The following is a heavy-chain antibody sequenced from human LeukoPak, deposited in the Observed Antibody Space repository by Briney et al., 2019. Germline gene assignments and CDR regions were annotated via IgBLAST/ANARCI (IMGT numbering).Heavy chain of an antibody. CDR3: AGGVVPAAMPYYYYYYMDV. J-gene: IGHJ6*03. Sequence: PGGSLRLSCAASGFTFSNYWMHWVRQVPGKGLIWVSRINDDGSATFYADSVKGRFTISRDNAKNSLYLQMNSLRAEDTAVYYCAGGVVPAAMPYYYYYYMDVWGKGTTVTVSS. D-gene: IGHD2-2*01. CDR2: INDDGSAT. CDR1: GFTFSNYW. V-gene: IGHV3-74*01.